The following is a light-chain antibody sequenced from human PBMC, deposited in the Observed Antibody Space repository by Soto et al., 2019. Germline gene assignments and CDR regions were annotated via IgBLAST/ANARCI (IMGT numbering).Light chain of an antibody. V-gene: IGKV1-5*03. J-gene: IGKJ5*01. CDR1: EGISDW. CDR3: QQYSTSSLS. CDR2: KAS. Sequence: DIQMTQSPSTLSASVGDRVTFTCRASEGISDWLVWYHQRPGKPPKLLIYKASRLESGVTSRFSGSASGTEFTLTITSLQPDDFGSYYCQQYSTSSLSFGPGTRLEIK.